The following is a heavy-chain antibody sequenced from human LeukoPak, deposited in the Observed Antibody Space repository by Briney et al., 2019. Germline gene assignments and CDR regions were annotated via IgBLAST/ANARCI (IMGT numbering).Heavy chain of an antibody. Sequence: GGSLRLSCAASEFTVSSNYMSWVRQAPGKGLEWLSVIYSGGTSTTYYVDSVKGRFTISRDNSKNTLYLQMDSLRVDDTAVYFCARGSRSSPGWFDPWGQGTLVTVSS. J-gene: IGHJ5*02. V-gene: IGHV3-53*01. D-gene: IGHD6-13*01. CDR2: IYSGGTSTT. CDR1: EFTVSSNY. CDR3: ARGSRSSPGWFDP.